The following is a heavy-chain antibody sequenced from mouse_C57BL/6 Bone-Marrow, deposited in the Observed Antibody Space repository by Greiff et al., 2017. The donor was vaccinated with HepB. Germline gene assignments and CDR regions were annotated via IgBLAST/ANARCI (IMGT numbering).Heavy chain of an antibody. V-gene: IGHV1-55*01. CDR2: IYPGSGST. D-gene: IGHD1-1*01. CDR3: ARYSGRPWFAY. CDR1: GYTFTSYW. J-gene: IGHJ3*01. Sequence: QVQLQQPGAELVKPGASVTMSCKASGYTFTSYWLTWVKQRPGQGLEWIGDIYPGSGSTNYNEKFKSKATLTVDTSSSTDYMQLSSLTSEDSAVYCCARYSGRPWFAYWGQRPLVTVSA.